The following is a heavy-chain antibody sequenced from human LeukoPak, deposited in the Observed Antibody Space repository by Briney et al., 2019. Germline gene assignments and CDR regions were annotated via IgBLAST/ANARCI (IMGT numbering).Heavy chain of an antibody. Sequence: GGSLRLSCAASGFTFSSYAMHWVRQAPGKGLEWVAVISYDGSSKYYADSVKGRFTISRDNSKNTLYLQMNSLRAEDTAVYYCARELGSGSYRARSSDAFDIWGQGTMVTVSS. CDR1: GFTFSSYA. J-gene: IGHJ3*02. D-gene: IGHD3-10*01. V-gene: IGHV3-30*04. CDR2: ISYDGSSK. CDR3: ARELGSGSYRARSSDAFDI.